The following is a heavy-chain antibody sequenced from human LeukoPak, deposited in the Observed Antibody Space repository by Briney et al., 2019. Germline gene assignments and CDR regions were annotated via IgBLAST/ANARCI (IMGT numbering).Heavy chain of an antibody. CDR1: GYTFTRYG. D-gene: IGHD2-2*02. J-gene: IGHJ6*03. Sequence: ASVKVSCKASGYTFTRYGISWVRQAPGQGLEWMGWISAYNGNTNYAQKLQGRVTMTTDTSTSTAYMELRSLRSDDTAVYYCARQNIVVVPAAIRDDYYYYMDVWGKGTTVTVSS. V-gene: IGHV1-18*01. CDR2: ISAYNGNT. CDR3: ARQNIVVVPAAIRDDYYYYMDV.